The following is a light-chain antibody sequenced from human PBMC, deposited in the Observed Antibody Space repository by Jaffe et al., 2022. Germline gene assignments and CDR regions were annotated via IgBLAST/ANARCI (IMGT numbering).Light chain of an antibody. CDR2: LGS. V-gene: IGKV2-28*01. CDR1: QSPLHSNGYNY. CDR3: MQALQTPLT. Sequence: DIVMTQSPLSLSVTPGEPASISCRSSQSPLHSNGYNYLDWYLQKPGQSPQLLIYLGSYRASGVPDRFSGSGSGTDFTLKISRVEAEDVGVYYCMQALQTPLTFGGGTKVEIK. J-gene: IGKJ4*01.